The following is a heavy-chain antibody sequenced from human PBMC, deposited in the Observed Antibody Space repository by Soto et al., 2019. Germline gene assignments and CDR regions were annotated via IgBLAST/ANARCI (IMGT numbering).Heavy chain of an antibody. D-gene: IGHD1-26*01. CDR3: ARALSGWFDP. CDR2: ISHSGIT. J-gene: IGHJ5*02. V-gene: IGHV4-4*02. CDR1: VGSITIANW. Sequence: AETLCITCAVSVGSITIANWGTWVRQPPGGGLEWIGEISHSGITNYKASLKSRVTMSVDKTKNDVSLKLTSVTAADTAVYYCARALSGWFDPWGQGTTVTVSS.